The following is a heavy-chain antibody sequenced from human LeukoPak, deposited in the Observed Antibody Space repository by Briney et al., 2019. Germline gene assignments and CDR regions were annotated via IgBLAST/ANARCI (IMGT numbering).Heavy chain of an antibody. CDR2: MNPNSGNT. J-gene: IGHJ6*02. CDR3: AREGSITIFGVARRTDYYYYYGMDV. CDR1: GYTFTSYD. Sequence: ASVKVSCKASGYTFTSYDINWVRQATGQGLEWMGWMNPNSGNTGYAQKFQGRVTMTRNTSISTAYMELSSLRSEDTAVYYCAREGSITIFGVARRTDYYYYYGMDVWGQGTTVTVSS. D-gene: IGHD3-3*01. V-gene: IGHV1-8*01.